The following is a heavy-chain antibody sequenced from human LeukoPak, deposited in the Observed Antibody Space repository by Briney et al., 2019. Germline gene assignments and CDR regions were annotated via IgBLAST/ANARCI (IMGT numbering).Heavy chain of an antibody. J-gene: IGHJ4*02. D-gene: IGHD5-12*01. Sequence: GSLRLYCSSSGFTVRGNDMSWVRLAPGTALELVSVLYSGGSTYYTDSARGRFTISRDVSAHALRLQMNSVRVDDTAIYYCARFVYSGLDWQSGFDSWGQGTLVSVSS. CDR1: GFTVRGND. V-gene: IGHV3-53*01. CDR3: ARFVYSGLDWQSGFDS. CDR2: LYSGGST.